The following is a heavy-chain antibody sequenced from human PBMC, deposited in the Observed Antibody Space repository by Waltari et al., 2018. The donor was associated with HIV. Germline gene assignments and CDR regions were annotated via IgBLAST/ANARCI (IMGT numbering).Heavy chain of an antibody. D-gene: IGHD3-22*01. V-gene: IGHV2-5*02. J-gene: IGHJ4*02. CDR3: AHTGYYDRSGYYYEYFDY. Sequence: QITLKESGPTLVKPTQTLTLTCTFSGFSLSTSGVGVGWIRQPPGKALEWLALIYWDDDKRYSPTLKSRLTNTKDTSKNQVVLTMTNMDPVDTATYYCAHTGYYDRSGYYYEYFDYWGQGTLVTVSS. CDR2: IYWDDDK. CDR1: GFSLSTSGVG.